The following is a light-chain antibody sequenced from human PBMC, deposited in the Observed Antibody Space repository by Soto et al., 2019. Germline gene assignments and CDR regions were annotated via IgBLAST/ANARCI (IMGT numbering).Light chain of an antibody. CDR3: QQYNSYPWT. J-gene: IGKJ1*01. V-gene: IGKV1-5*03. Sequence: DIQMTQSPSTLSASVGDRVTVTCRAGQSINSRLAWYQQKPGKAPKLLIYKASNLESGVPSRFSGTGSGAEFSLTISSLQPYDSATYYCQQYNSYPWTFGQGTEVEIK. CDR2: KAS. CDR1: QSINSR.